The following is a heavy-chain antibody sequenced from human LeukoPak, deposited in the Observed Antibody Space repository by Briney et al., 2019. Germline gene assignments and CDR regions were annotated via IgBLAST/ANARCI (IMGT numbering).Heavy chain of an antibody. Sequence: ASVKVSCKASGYTFTSYGISWVRQAPGQGLEWIGWISAYNGNTNYAQKLQGRVTMTTDTSTSTAYMELRSLRSDDTAVYYCARDTLYCSSTSCANFDYWGQGTLVTVSS. J-gene: IGHJ4*02. CDR2: ISAYNGNT. V-gene: IGHV1-18*01. D-gene: IGHD2-2*01. CDR1: GYTFTSYG. CDR3: ARDTLYCSSTSCANFDY.